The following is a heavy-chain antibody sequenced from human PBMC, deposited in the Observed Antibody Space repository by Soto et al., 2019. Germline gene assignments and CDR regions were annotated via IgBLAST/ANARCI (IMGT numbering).Heavy chain of an antibody. D-gene: IGHD6-13*01. CDR3: ARALFSGYSSSWYSRYYGMDV. V-gene: IGHV5-51*01. Sequence: PGESLKISCKGSGYSFTSYWIGWVRQMPGKGLEWMGIIYPGDSDTRYSPSFQGQVTISADKSISTAYLQWSSLKASDTAMYYCARALFSGYSSSWYSRYYGMDVWGQGTTVTVSS. CDR2: IYPGDSDT. CDR1: GYSFTSYW. J-gene: IGHJ6*02.